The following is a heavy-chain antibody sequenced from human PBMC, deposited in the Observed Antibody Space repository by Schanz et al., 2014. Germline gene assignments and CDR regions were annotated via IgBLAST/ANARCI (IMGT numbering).Heavy chain of an antibody. D-gene: IGHD3-22*01. CDR2: TSHDGSFT. V-gene: IGHV3-74*02. J-gene: IGHJ4*02. CDR3: VRAGYETTGYYHLESWVGDYFDS. Sequence: VKLVETGGGVVQPGGSLRLSCATSGITFSDSWMHWVRQAPGKGLVWVSRTSHDGSFTTFADSVKGRFTISRDNSKNMVYLQMNSLRAEDTAVYYCVRAGYETTGYYHLESWVGDYFDSWGQGALVTVSS. CDR1: GITFSDSW.